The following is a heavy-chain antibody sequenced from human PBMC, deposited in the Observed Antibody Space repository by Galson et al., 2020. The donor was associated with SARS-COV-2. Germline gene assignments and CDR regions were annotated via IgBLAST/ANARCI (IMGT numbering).Heavy chain of an antibody. CDR2: ISYDGSNK. CDR3: ARTYSGSYYNQFDY. Sequence: GSLRLSCAASGFTFSSYAMHWVRQAPGKGLEWVAVISYDGSNKYYADSVKGRFTISRDNSKNTLYLQMNSLRAEDTAVYYCARTYSGSYYNQFDYWGQGTLVTVSS. V-gene: IGHV3-30*01. J-gene: IGHJ4*02. CDR1: GFTFSSYA. D-gene: IGHD1-26*01.